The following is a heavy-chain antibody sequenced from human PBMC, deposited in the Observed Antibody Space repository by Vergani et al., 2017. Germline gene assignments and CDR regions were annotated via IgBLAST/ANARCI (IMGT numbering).Heavy chain of an antibody. CDR2: ISWNSGSI. D-gene: IGHD2-15*01. V-gene: IGHV3-9*01. CDR1: GFTFDDYA. Sequence: EVQLVESGGGLVQPGRSLRLSCAASGFTFDDYAMHWVRQAPGKGLEWVSGISWNSGSIGYADSVKGRFTISRDNAKNSLYLQMNSLRAEDTAVYYCAKGDIVVVVAALDYWGQGTLVTVSS. CDR3: AKGDIVVVVAALDY. J-gene: IGHJ4*02.